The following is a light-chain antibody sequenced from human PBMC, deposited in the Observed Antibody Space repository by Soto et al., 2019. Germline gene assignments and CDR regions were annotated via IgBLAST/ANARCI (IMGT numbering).Light chain of an antibody. V-gene: IGLV2-23*01. CDR2: EGS. CDR1: SSDVGSYNL. Sequence: QSALTQPASVSGSPGQSITISCTGSSSDVGSYNLVSWYQQHPGKAPKLIIYEGSKRPSGVSNHFSGSKSDNTASLTISGLQAEDEADYYCCSYAGSTTWVFGGGTKLTVL. CDR3: CSYAGSTTWV. J-gene: IGLJ3*02.